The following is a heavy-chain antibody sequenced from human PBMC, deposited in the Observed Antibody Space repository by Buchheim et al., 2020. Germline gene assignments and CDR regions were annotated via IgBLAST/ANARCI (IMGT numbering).Heavy chain of an antibody. D-gene: IGHD2-21*01. CDR1: GGSFSGYD. CDR2: ISQGGSA. CDR3: ARIDCSSNRCFTRESRGWFDP. V-gene: IGHV4-34*01. Sequence: QVQLQQWGAGLLKPSETLTLTCALSGGSFSGYDWAWVRQPPGRGLEWIGDISQGGSAYYRAALKSRVTISLDPSKNQMSLKLISVTAADPGVYYCARIDCSSNRCFTRESRGWFDPWGHGTLVTVSS. J-gene: IGHJ5*02.